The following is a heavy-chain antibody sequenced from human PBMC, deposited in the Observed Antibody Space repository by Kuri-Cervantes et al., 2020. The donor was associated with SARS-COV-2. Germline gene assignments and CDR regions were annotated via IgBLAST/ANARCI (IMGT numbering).Heavy chain of an antibody. J-gene: IGHJ4*02. D-gene: IGHD3-10*01. CDR3: ARGYPPMVRGVIIKGIGY. Sequence: GESLKISCAASGFTFSSYWMSWVRQAPGKGLEWVAVIWYDGSNKYYADSVKGRFTISRDNSKNPLYLQMNSLRAEDTAVYYCARGYPPMVRGVIIKGIGYWGQGTLVTVSS. V-gene: IGHV3-33*08. CDR2: IWYDGSNK. CDR1: GFTFSSYW.